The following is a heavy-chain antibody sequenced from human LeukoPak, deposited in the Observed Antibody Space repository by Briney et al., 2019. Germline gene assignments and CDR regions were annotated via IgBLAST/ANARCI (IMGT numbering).Heavy chain of an antibody. CDR2: IYHSGST. J-gene: IGHJ4*02. CDR1: GGSISSGGYS. V-gene: IGHV4-30-2*01. D-gene: IGHD6-19*01. Sequence: SETLSLACAVSGGSISSGGYSWSWIRQPPGTGLEWIGYIYHSGSTSYNPSLKSRVTISLDRSKNQFSLKLSSVTAADTAVYYCARGGYSSGWFGTTLDLDYWGQGTLVTVSS. CDR3: ARGGYSSGWFGTTLDLDY.